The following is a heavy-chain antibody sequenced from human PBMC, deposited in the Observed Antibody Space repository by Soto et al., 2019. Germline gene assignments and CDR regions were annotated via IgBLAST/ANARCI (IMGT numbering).Heavy chain of an antibody. CDR3: AKDPEGSGLVVVAGRFDP. D-gene: IGHD2-15*01. Sequence: LRLSCAASGFTFSSYGMHWVRQAPGKGLEWVAVISYDGSNKYYADSVKGRFTISRDNSKNTLYLQMNSLRAEDTAVYYCAKDPEGSGLVVVAGRFDPWGQGTLVTVSS. V-gene: IGHV3-30*18. CDR1: GFTFSSYG. CDR2: ISYDGSNK. J-gene: IGHJ5*02.